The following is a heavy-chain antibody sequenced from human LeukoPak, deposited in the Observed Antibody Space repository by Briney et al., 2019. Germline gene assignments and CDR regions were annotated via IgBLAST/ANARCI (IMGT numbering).Heavy chain of an antibody. V-gene: IGHV3-48*03. CDR3: ASTPTTNFDILTGYWSYFDY. CDR2: ISSSGSTI. Sequence: GGSLRLSCAASGFAFSSYEMNWVRQAPGKGLEWVSYISSSGSTIYYADSVKGRFTISRDNAKNSLYLQMNSLRAEDTAVYYCASTPTTNFDILTGYWSYFDYWGQGTLVTVST. CDR1: GFAFSSYE. D-gene: IGHD3-9*01. J-gene: IGHJ4*02.